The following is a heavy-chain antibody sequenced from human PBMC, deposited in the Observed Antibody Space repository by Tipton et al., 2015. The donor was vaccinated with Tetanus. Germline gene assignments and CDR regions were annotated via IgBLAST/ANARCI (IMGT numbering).Heavy chain of an antibody. D-gene: IGHD3-22*01. CDR2: FYYSGSS. V-gene: IGHV4-31*03. J-gene: IGHJ4*02. CDR3: ARADSNGYYLD. Sequence: TLSLTCTVSGGSISSGGYCWNWIRQHPGRGLEWIGYFYYSGSSYYNPSLRSRLTMSLDTSKNQFSLNLSSVTASDTAVYYCARADSNGYYLDWGQGTLVTVSS. CDR1: GGSISSGGYC.